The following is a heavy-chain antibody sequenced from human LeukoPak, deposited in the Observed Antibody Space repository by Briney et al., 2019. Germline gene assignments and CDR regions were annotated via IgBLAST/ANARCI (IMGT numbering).Heavy chain of an antibody. CDR3: ARTDTGYCSGGSCYAHDY. V-gene: IGHV4-59*12. Sequence: PSETLSLTCTVSGGSISSYYWSWIRQPPGKGLEWIGYIYYSGSTNYNPSLKSRVTISVDTSKSQFSLKLSSVTAADTAVYYCARTDTGYCSGGSCYAHDYWGQGTLVTVSS. J-gene: IGHJ4*02. D-gene: IGHD2-15*01. CDR1: GGSISSYY. CDR2: IYYSGST.